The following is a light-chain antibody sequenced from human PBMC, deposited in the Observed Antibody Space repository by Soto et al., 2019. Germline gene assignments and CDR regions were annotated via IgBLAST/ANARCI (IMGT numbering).Light chain of an antibody. Sequence: QSALTQPASVSGSPGQSITISCTGTSSDVGGYNYVSWYQQHPGKAPKLVIYEVSNRPSGVSDRFSASKSGNTASLTISGLQAEDEADYYCSSYTGTLDVFGTGTKVTVL. J-gene: IGLJ1*01. CDR1: SSDVGGYNY. CDR3: SSYTGTLDV. V-gene: IGLV2-14*01. CDR2: EVS.